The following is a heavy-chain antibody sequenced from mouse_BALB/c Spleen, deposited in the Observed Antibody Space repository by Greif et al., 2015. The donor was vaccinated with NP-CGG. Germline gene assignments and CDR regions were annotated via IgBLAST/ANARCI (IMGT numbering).Heavy chain of an antibody. Sequence: EVQLQQSGAELVRSGASVKLSCTASGFNIKDYYMHWVKQRPEQGLEWIGWIDPENGDTEYAPKFQGKATMTADTSSNTAYLQLSSLISEDTAVYYCNAGPGYRESYYAMDYWGQGTSVTVSS. D-gene: IGHD2-14*01. CDR2: IDPENGDT. V-gene: IGHV14-4*02. J-gene: IGHJ4*01. CDR3: NAGPGYRESYYAMDY. CDR1: GFNIKDYY.